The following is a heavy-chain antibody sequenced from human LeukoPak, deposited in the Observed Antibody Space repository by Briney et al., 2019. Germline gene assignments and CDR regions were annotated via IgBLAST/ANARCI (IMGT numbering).Heavy chain of an antibody. CDR3: ARRGSSVRGHWFDP. CDR2: INTNTGNP. D-gene: IGHD6-6*01. V-gene: IGHV7-4-1*02. Sequence: ASVKVSFKASGYTFTSYAMNWVRQAPGQGLEWVGWINTNTGNPTYAQGFTGRFVFSLDTSVSTAYLQISSLKAEDTAVYYCARRGSSVRGHWFDPWGQGTLVTVSS. CDR1: GYTFTSYA. J-gene: IGHJ5*02.